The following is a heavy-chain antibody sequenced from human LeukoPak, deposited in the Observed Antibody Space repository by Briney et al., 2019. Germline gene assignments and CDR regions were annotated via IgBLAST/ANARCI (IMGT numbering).Heavy chain of an antibody. V-gene: IGHV4-39*07. Sequence: SETLSLTCTVSGGSISSSSYYWGWIRQPPGKGLEWIGSIYYSGSTYYNPSLKSRVTISVDTSKNQFSLKLSSVTAADMAVYYCARDRGPLDYWGQGTLVTVSS. D-gene: IGHD3-10*01. CDR1: GGSISSSSYY. CDR3: ARDRGPLDY. CDR2: IYYSGST. J-gene: IGHJ4*02.